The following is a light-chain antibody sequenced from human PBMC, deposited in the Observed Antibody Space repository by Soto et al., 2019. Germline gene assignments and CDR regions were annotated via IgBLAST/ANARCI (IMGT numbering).Light chain of an antibody. CDR3: QQRSNWPIT. J-gene: IGKJ5*01. V-gene: IGKV3-11*01. CDR2: GAS. CDR1: QSVSSN. Sequence: EIVMTQSPATLSVSPGERATLSCRASQSVSSNLAWYQQKPGQAPRLLIYGASTRATGIPARFSGSGSGTDFTLSISSLEPEDLAVYYCQQRSNWPITFGQGTRLEI.